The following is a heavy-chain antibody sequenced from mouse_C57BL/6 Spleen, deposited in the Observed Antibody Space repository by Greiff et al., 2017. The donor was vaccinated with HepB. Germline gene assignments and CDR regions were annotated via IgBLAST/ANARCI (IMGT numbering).Heavy chain of an antibody. CDR3: ARADGYSLYYFDY. J-gene: IGHJ2*01. D-gene: IGHD2-3*01. V-gene: IGHV1-82*01. Sequence: VQLQQSGPELVKPGASVKISCKASGYAFISSWMNWVKQRPGKGLEWIGRIYPGDGDTNYNGKFKGKATLTADKSSSTAYMQLSSLISEDSAVYFCARADGYSLYYFDYWGQGTTLTVSS. CDR1: GYAFISSW. CDR2: IYPGDGDT.